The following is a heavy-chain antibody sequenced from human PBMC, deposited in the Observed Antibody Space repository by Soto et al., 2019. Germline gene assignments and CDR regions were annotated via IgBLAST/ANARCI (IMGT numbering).Heavy chain of an antibody. V-gene: IGHV3-53*01. CDR3: AKDGIVVVPVADV. J-gene: IGHJ6*02. Sequence: GGSLRLSCAAAGFSVSTSHISWVRQAPGKGLEWVSVIYSGGATHYAVSVKGRLIISRDKSKNTVDLQMNSLRAEDTAVYYCAKDGIVVVPVADVWGQGTTVTVSS. CDR1: GFSVSTSH. CDR2: IYSGGAT. D-gene: IGHD2-2*01.